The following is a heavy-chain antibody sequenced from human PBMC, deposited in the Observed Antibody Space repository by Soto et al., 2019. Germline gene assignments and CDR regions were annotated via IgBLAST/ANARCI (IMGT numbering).Heavy chain of an antibody. CDR2: IYSGGST. CDR3: ARDNITMVRGVTPFDY. V-gene: IGHV3-66*01. J-gene: IGHJ4*02. CDR1: GFTVSSNY. D-gene: IGHD3-10*01. Sequence: EVLLVESGGGLVQPGGSLRLSCAASGFTVSSNYMSWVRQAPGKGLEWVSVIYSGGSTYYADSVKGRFTISRDNSKNTLYLQMNSLRAEDTAVYYCARDNITMVRGVTPFDYWGQGTLVTVSS.